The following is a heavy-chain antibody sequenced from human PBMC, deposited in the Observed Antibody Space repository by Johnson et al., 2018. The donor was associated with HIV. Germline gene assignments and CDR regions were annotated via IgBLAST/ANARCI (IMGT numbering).Heavy chain of an antibody. CDR2: ISYDGSNK. J-gene: IGHJ3*02. D-gene: IGHD1-26*01. CDR1: GFTFSNYA. Sequence: QEQLVESGGGVVQPGRSLRLSCAASGFTFSNYAIHWVRQAPGKGLEWVAIISYDGSNKYYADSVKGRFTISRDNSKFTLYLQMNSLRAEDTAVYYCARVGGATYAFDIWGQGTMVTVSS. CDR3: ARVGGATYAFDI. V-gene: IGHV3-30-3*01.